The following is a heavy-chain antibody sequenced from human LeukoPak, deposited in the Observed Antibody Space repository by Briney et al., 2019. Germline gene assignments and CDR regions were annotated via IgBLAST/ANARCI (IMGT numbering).Heavy chain of an antibody. CDR1: GYTSTGYY. Sequence: ASVTASCMASGYTSTGYYMHWVRQAPGQGLEWMGWINPNSGGTNYAQKFQGRVTMTRDTSISTAYMELSRLRSDDTAVYYCARGLYCSGGSCYPPKYYFDYWGQGTLVTVSS. CDR3: ARGLYCSGGSCYPPKYYFDY. J-gene: IGHJ4*02. V-gene: IGHV1-2*02. D-gene: IGHD2-15*01. CDR2: INPNSGGT.